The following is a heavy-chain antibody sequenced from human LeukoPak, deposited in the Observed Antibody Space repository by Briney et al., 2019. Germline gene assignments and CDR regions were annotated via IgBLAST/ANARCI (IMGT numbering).Heavy chain of an antibody. CDR1: GFTFSSYA. Sequence: GGSLRLSCAASGFTFSSYAMNWVRQAPGKGLEWVSAISGGGGTTYYADSVKGRFTISRDNSKNTLFLQMNSLRAEDTAVYYCAKDREGLSSGYCLEYFDYWGQGTLVTVSS. D-gene: IGHD5-12*01. J-gene: IGHJ4*02. V-gene: IGHV3-23*01. CDR3: AKDREGLSSGYCLEYFDY. CDR2: ISGGGGTT.